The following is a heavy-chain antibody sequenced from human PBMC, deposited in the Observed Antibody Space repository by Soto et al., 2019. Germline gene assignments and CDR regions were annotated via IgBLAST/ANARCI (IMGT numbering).Heavy chain of an antibody. CDR1: GFTFSAYV. Sequence: EVQLLESGGGLVQPGGSLRLSCEASGFTFSAYVLGWVRQAPGRGLEWVSSITTVFGAYYADSVRGRFTISRDNSKDMLYLQMNSLRAEDTALYYCARGTTVTSSQLDFWGQGTLVTVSS. D-gene: IGHD4-17*01. CDR2: ITTVFGA. CDR3: ARGTTVTSSQLDF. V-gene: IGHV3-23*01. J-gene: IGHJ4*02.